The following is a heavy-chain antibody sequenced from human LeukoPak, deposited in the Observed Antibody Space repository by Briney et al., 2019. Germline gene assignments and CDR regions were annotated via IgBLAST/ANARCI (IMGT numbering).Heavy chain of an antibody. Sequence: PGGSLRLSCAVSGFTVSSNYFSWVRQAPGKGLEWVSVIYTEGTTYYADSVKGRFTISRDNSKNTVYLQMNSLRVEDTAVCYCASEGDWGQGTLVTVSS. V-gene: IGHV3-66*02. D-gene: IGHD3-16*01. CDR3: ASEGD. CDR1: GFTVSSNY. J-gene: IGHJ4*02. CDR2: IYTEGTT.